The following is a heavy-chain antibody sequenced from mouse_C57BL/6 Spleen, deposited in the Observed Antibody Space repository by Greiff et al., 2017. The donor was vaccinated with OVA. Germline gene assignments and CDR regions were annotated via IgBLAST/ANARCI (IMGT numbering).Heavy chain of an antibody. CDR2: INPDNGGT. V-gene: IGHV1-26*01. J-gene: IGHJ4*01. CDR1: GYTFTDYY. CDR3: ARLLYAMDY. Sequence: EVKLQQSGPELVKPGASVKISCKASGYTFTDYYMNWVKQSHGKSLEWIGDINPDNGGTSYNQKLKGKATLNVEKSSSTAYMELRSRTSEDSAVYYCARLLYAMDYWGQGTSVTVSS.